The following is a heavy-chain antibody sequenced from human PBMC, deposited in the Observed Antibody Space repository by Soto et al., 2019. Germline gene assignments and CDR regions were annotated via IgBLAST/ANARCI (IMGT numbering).Heavy chain of an antibody. D-gene: IGHD2-15*01. CDR3: ARWGVGGSSDTFDY. Sequence: AASVKVSFKASGYTFTSYYMHWVRQAPGQGLELMGIINPSGGSTSYAQKFQGRVTMTRXMXXXXIXMXLXXXXSEXTAVYYCARWGVGGSSDTFDYWGQGTLVTVSS. CDR2: INPSGGST. V-gene: IGHV1-46*01. CDR1: GYTFTSYY. J-gene: IGHJ4*02.